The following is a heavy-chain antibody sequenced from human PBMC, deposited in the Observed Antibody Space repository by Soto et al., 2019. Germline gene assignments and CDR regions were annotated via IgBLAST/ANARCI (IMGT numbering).Heavy chain of an antibody. Sequence: EVQLVESGGGLVQPGGSLRLSCAATGFTFSSYWMHWVRQAPGKGLVWVSRINSDGSSTSYADSVKGRFTISRDNAKNTLYLQMNSLRAEDTAVYYCARGGSLNWYFDLWGRGTLVTVSS. J-gene: IGHJ2*01. V-gene: IGHV3-74*01. CDR2: INSDGSST. D-gene: IGHD1-26*01. CDR3: ARGGSLNWYFDL. CDR1: GFTFSSYW.